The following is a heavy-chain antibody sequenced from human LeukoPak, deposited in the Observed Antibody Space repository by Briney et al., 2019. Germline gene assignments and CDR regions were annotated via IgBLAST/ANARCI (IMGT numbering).Heavy chain of an antibody. J-gene: IGHJ4*02. Sequence: AGSLRLSWAASGFTFTNYGMSWVRQAPGKGLEWVSAVSGGGGSTYYADSVKGRFTISRDNSKNTAYLQMYSLRAEDTAVYYCAKEKNSGYYYHFDYWGQGTRVTVSS. CDR3: AKEKNSGYYYHFDY. CDR1: GFTFTNYG. CDR2: VSGGGGST. D-gene: IGHD3-22*01. V-gene: IGHV3-23*01.